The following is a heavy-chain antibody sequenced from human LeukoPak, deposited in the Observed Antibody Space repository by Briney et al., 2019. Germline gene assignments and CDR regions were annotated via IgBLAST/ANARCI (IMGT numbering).Heavy chain of an antibody. CDR1: GYTLTELS. D-gene: IGHD2-2*01. CDR2: FDPEGGET. Sequence: GASVKVSCKVSGYTLTELSMHWVRQAPGKGLEWMGGFDPEGGETIYAQKFQGRVTMTEDTSTDTAYMELSSLRSEDTAVYYCATVGYCSSTSCSDYYGVDVWGQGTTVTVSS. J-gene: IGHJ6*02. CDR3: ATVGYCSSTSCSDYYGVDV. V-gene: IGHV1-24*01.